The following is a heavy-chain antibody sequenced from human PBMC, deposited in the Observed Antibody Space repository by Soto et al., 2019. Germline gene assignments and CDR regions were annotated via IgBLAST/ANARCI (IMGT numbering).Heavy chain of an antibody. CDR2: INHSGST. Sequence: SETLSLTCAVYGGSFSGYYWSWIRQPPGKGLEWIGEINHSGSTNYNPSLKSRVTISVDTSKNQFSLKLSSVTAADTAVYYCARTTVTLDYWGQGTLVTVSS. CDR1: GGSFSGYY. CDR3: ARTTVTLDY. J-gene: IGHJ4*02. V-gene: IGHV4-34*01. D-gene: IGHD4-17*01.